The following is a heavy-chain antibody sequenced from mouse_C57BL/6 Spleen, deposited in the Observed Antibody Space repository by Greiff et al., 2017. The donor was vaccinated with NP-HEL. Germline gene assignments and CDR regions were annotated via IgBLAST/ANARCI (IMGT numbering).Heavy chain of an antibody. D-gene: IGHD1-1*01. V-gene: IGHV1-53*01. Sequence: QVQLQQPGTELVKPGASVKLSCKASGYTFTGYWMHGGKKGPGQGLEGIGNINPSNGGTNYNEKFKSKATLTVDKSSSTAYMQLSSLTSEDSAVYYCARSIITTVVATDYWGQGTTLTVSS. CDR3: ARSIITTVVATDY. J-gene: IGHJ2*01. CDR2: INPSNGGT. CDR1: GYTFTGYW.